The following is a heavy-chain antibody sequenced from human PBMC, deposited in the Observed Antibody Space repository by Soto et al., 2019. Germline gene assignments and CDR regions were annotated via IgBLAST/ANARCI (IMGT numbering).Heavy chain of an antibody. CDR2: ITIGGGPT. CDR3: VRDIGYAFDI. Sequence: PGRCRRLSCAASGFTLRSYSMNWVRQAPGKGLEWLSYITIGGGPTYNADSVQGRFTISRDNAQDSLYLDMNSLRDEDTAVYYCVRDIGYAFDIWGQGTVVTVSS. J-gene: IGHJ3*02. CDR1: GFTLRSYS. V-gene: IGHV3-48*02. D-gene: IGHD3-16*01.